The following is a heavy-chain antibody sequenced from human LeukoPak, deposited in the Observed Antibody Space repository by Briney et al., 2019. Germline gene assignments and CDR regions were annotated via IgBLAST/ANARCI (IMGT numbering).Heavy chain of an antibody. D-gene: IGHD4/OR15-4a*01. CDR1: GGSISSSSYY. CDR2: IYYSGST. Sequence: SETLSLTCTVSGGSISSSSYYWGWIRQPPGEGLEWIGSIYYSGSTYYNPSLKSRVTISVDTSKNQFSLKLSSVTAADTAVYYCARVLTNDAFDIWGQGTMVTVSS. J-gene: IGHJ3*02. V-gene: IGHV4-39*01. CDR3: ARVLTNDAFDI.